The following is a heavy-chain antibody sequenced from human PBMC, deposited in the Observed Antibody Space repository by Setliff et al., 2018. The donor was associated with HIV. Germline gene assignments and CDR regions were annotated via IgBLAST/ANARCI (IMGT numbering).Heavy chain of an antibody. V-gene: IGHV4-4*08. D-gene: IGHD2-21*01. Sequence: PSETLSLTCTVSGGSVDIYHLIWIRQPPGKGLECIGYIYASDTTHYNPSLESRVTIYRDASKNQFSLMLSSVTAADTAVYYCATSSPDSSAYSGWFDPWGQGTLVTVSS. J-gene: IGHJ5*02. CDR2: IYASDTT. CDR1: GGSVDIYH. CDR3: ATSSPDSSAYSGWFDP.